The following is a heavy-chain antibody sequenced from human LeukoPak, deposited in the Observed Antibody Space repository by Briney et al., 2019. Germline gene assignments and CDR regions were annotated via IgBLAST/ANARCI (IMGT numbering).Heavy chain of an antibody. J-gene: IGHJ4*02. V-gene: IGHV3-23*01. CDR1: GFTFSSYA. D-gene: IGHD1-26*01. Sequence: GGSLRLSCAASGFTFSSYAMSWVRKAPGKGLEWVSAISGSGGSTYYADSVKGRFTISRDNSKNTLYLQMNSLRAEDTAVYYCAKDKEWELLFDYWGQGTLVTVSS. CDR3: AKDKEWELLFDY. CDR2: ISGSGGST.